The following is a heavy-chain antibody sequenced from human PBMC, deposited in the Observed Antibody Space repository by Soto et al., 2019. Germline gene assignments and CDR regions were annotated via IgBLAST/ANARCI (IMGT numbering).Heavy chain of an antibody. J-gene: IGHJ5*02. D-gene: IGHD2-21*02. Sequence: ASVKVSCKASGYTFTRYCISWVRQAPGQGLEWMGWISAYNGNTNYAQKLQGRVTMTTDTSTSTAYMELRSLRSDDTAVYYCAWAYCGGDCYTNWFDPWGQGTLVTVSS. CDR2: ISAYNGNT. CDR1: GYTFTRYC. CDR3: AWAYCGGDCYTNWFDP. V-gene: IGHV1-18*04.